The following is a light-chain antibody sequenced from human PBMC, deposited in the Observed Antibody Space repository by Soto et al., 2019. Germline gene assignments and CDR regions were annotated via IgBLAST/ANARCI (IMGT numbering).Light chain of an antibody. CDR3: QQYNSYSPFH. CDR1: HSISRW. Sequence: DIQMTQYPSTLSAYVRARVTITCLASHSISRWLAWYQQKPGKAPKLLIYDASSLESWVPSRFSGSGSGTEFTLTFSSLQPDDFATYYCQQYNSYSPFHVGPGTKVDIK. J-gene: IGKJ3*01. V-gene: IGKV1-5*01. CDR2: DAS.